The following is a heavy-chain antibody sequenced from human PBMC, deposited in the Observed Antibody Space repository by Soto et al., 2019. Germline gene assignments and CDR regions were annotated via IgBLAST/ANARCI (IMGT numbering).Heavy chain of an antibody. CDR2: INAGNGNT. Sequence: ASVKVSCKASGYTFTSYAMHWVRQAPGQRLEWMGWINAGNGNTKYSQKFQGRVAITRDTSASTAYMELSSLRSEDTAVYYCAREVALYGDLGGLYYYGLDVWGQGTTVTVSS. CDR1: GYTFTSYA. V-gene: IGHV1-3*01. CDR3: AREVALYGDLGGLYYYGLDV. D-gene: IGHD4-17*01. J-gene: IGHJ6*02.